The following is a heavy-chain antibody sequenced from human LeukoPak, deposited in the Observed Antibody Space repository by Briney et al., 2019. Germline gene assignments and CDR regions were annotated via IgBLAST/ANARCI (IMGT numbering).Heavy chain of an antibody. Sequence: ASVKVSCKASGYTFTSYGISWVRQAPGQGLEWMGWISAYNGNTNYAQKLQGRVTMTTDTSTSTVYMEVRSLRSDDTAVYYCASGKGNYGDPASFDYWGQGTLVTVSS. CDR2: ISAYNGNT. CDR1: GYTFTSYG. V-gene: IGHV1-18*01. D-gene: IGHD4-17*01. CDR3: ASGKGNYGDPASFDY. J-gene: IGHJ4*02.